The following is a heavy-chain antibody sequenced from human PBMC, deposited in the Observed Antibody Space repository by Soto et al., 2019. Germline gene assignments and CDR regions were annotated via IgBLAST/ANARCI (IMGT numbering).Heavy chain of an antibody. D-gene: IGHD3-10*01. J-gene: IGHJ6*03. CDR1: GYTFTSYG. CDR3: ARAGAGSGSSSNRICFYYYRVG. V-gene: IGHV1-18*01. Sequence: ASVKVSCKASGYTFTSYGISWVRQAPGQGLEWMGWISAYNGNTNYAQKLQGRVTMTTDTSTSTAYMELRSLRSDDTAVYYCARAGAGSGSSSNRICFYYYRVGWGKG. CDR2: ISAYNGNT.